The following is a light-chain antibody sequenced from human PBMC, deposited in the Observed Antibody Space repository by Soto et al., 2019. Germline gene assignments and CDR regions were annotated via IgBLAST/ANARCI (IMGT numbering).Light chain of an antibody. J-gene: IGLJ2*01. CDR3: SSNAGSNNLV. Sequence: SALTQPPSASGTPGQSVTIPCTGTSSDVGDYNYVSWYQQHPGKAPKLMIHEVSRRPSGVPDRFSGSKSGNTASLTVSGLQAEDEADYYCSSNAGSNNLVFGGGTKVTVL. CDR2: EVS. CDR1: SSDVGDYNY. V-gene: IGLV2-8*01.